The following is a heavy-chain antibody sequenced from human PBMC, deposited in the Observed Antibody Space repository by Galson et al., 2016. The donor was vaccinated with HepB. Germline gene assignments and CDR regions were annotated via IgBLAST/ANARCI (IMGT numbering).Heavy chain of an antibody. V-gene: IGHV3-11*01. CDR1: GFTFSDYY. Sequence: SLRLSCAASGFTFSDYYMSWVRQAPGKGLEWISYISSSGGTIYYADSVKGRFTISGDNTKNSLYLQMHSLRVEDTAVYRCARDHDRTRDLDYGMDVWGQGTTVTVSS. CDR3: ARDHDRTRDLDYGMDV. CDR2: ISSSGGTI. D-gene: IGHD1-14*01. J-gene: IGHJ6*02.